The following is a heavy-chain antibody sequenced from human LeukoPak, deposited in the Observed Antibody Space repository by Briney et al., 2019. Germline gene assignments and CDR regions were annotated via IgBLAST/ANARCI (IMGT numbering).Heavy chain of an antibody. D-gene: IGHD2-15*01. CDR2: IKSKTDGGTT. J-gene: IGHJ4*02. V-gene: IGHV3-15*01. Sequence: GGSLRLSCAASGFTFSNAWMSWVRQAPGKGLEWVGRIKSKTDGGTTDYAAPVKGRFTISRDDSKNTLYLQMNSLKTEDTAVYYCTTASDCCGGSWYFDYWGQGTLVTVSS. CDR1: GFTFSNAW. CDR3: TTASDCCGGSWYFDY.